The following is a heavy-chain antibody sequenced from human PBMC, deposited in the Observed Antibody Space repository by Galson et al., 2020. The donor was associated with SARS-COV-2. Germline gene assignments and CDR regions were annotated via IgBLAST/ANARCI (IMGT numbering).Heavy chain of an antibody. CDR1: GGSISSSSYY. V-gene: IGHV4-39*01. CDR2: IYYSGST. CDR3: ARQGRLGTPANYYYYGMDV. Sequence: SETLSLTCTVSGGSISSSSYYWGWIRQPPGKGLEWIGSIYYSGSTYYNPSLKSRVTISVDTSKNQFSLKLSSVTAADTAVYYCARQGRLGTPANYYYYGMDVWGQETTVTVSS. J-gene: IGHJ6*02. D-gene: IGHD1-1*01.